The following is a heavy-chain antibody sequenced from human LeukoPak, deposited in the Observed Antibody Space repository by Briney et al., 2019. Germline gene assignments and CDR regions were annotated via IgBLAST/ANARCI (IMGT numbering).Heavy chain of an antibody. V-gene: IGHV1-2*02. CDR2: IDPNTGGS. Sequence: ASVKVSCKASGYTFTGYYIHWVRQAPGQGLEWMGWIDPNTGGSNYVQKFQGRVTMTRDTSISTAYMELSRLRSDDTAVYYCARDLSTYCGGDCYSEDAFDIWGQGTMVTVSS. CDR3: ARDLSTYCGGDCYSEDAFDI. D-gene: IGHD2-21*02. J-gene: IGHJ3*02. CDR1: GYTFTGYY.